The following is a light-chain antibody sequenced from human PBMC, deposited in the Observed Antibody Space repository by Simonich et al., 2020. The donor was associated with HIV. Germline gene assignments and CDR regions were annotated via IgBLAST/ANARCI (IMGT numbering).Light chain of an antibody. CDR2: EVN. V-gene: IGLV6-57*03. CDR3: QSYDTSNQV. CDR1: SGSIASNY. J-gene: IGLJ3*02. Sequence: NFMLTQPHSVSESQGKTVTISCTRSSGSIASNYVQWNQQRPGRAPTTVIYEVNQRPSGVPDRFSGSIDSSSNSASLTISGLKTEDEADYYCQSYDTSNQVFGGGTKLTVL.